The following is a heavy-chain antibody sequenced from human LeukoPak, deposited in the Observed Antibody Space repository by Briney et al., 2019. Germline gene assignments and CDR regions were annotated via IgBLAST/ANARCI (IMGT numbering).Heavy chain of an antibody. CDR2: IYTSGST. Sequence: SETLSLTCTVSGASISSGSYYWSRIRQPAGKGLEWIGRIYTSGSTNYNPSLKSRVTMSVDTSKNQFSLKLSSVTAADTAVYYCARDWVLSWGQGTLVTVSS. CDR3: ARDWVLS. CDR1: GASISSGSYY. V-gene: IGHV4-61*02. D-gene: IGHD2/OR15-2a*01. J-gene: IGHJ4*02.